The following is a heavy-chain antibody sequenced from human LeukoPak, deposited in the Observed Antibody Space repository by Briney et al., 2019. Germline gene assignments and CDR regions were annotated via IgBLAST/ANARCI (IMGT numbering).Heavy chain of an antibody. CDR3: AGDISNGRHYFGY. D-gene: IGHD3-3*02. Sequence: KPSETLSLTCTVSVGSISNFYWSWIRQPPGKGLEWIGHIFSSGTTDYNPSLRSRVIISVDTSSNQFSLKLSSVTAADTAMYYCAGDISNGRHYFGYWGQGTLVTVSS. V-gene: IGHV4-59*01. J-gene: IGHJ4*02. CDR1: VGSISNFY. CDR2: IFSSGTT.